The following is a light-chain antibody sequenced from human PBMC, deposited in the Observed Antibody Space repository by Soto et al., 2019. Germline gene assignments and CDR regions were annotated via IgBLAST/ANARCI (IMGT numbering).Light chain of an antibody. V-gene: IGKV3-20*01. Sequence: EIVLTQSPGTLSLSPGERATLSCRASQSVSSSYLAWYQQKPGQAHRLLIYGASSGATGIPDRFSGSGSGTDFPLTISRLEPEDSAVYYCQQYGSSRTFGGGTKVEIK. CDR3: QQYGSSRT. J-gene: IGKJ4*01. CDR2: GAS. CDR1: QSVSSSY.